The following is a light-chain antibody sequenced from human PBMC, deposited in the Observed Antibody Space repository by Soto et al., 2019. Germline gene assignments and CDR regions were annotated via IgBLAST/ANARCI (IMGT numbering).Light chain of an antibody. V-gene: IGKV3-15*01. J-gene: IGKJ1*01. CDR2: GAI. CDR3: QQYNIWPPWT. Sequence: EIVMTQSPATLSVSPGERVTLSCRASQNVGRNLAWYQQKPGQAPSLLIFGAITRATGFPARFSGSGSGTEFTLTISSLQSEDSAIYYCQQYNIWPPWTFGQGTKVEIK. CDR1: QNVGRN.